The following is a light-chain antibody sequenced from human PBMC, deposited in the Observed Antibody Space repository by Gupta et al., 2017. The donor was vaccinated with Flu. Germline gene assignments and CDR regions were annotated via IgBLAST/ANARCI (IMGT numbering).Light chain of an antibody. Sequence: QSALTQPASVSGSPGQSITISCPGTSSDVGDYNYVSWYQHHPGKAPKLMIYEVSNRPSGVSNRFSGSKSGNTASLTISGLQAEDEADYYCSSYTSSTTRVFGTGTKVTVL. CDR1: SSDVGDYNY. CDR3: SSYTSSTTRV. V-gene: IGLV2-14*01. J-gene: IGLJ1*01. CDR2: EVS.